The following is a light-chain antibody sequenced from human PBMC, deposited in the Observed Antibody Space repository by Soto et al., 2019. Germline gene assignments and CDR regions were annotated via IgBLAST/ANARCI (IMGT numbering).Light chain of an antibody. Sequence: DIQKTQSPSSLSASVGDRVTITCRASQDIGNYLAWYQQRPGKVPKVLIYAAFSLQSGVPSRFSGSRSETDFALTISSLQPEDVATYYRLQYRSALGTFGQGTKVEIK. J-gene: IGKJ1*01. V-gene: IGKV1-27*01. CDR3: LQYRSALGT. CDR1: QDIGNY. CDR2: AAF.